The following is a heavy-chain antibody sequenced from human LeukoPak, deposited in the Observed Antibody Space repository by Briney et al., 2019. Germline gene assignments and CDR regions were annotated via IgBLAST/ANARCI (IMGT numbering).Heavy chain of an antibody. CDR3: ARVEYDSSGYGPVIYDY. CDR1: GFTFSSYA. J-gene: IGHJ4*02. V-gene: IGHV3-64*01. Sequence: QAGGSLRLSCAASGFTFSSYAMHWVRQAPGKGLEYVSAISSNGGSTYYANSVKGRFTISRDNSKNTLYLQMGSLRAEDMAVYYCARVEYDSSGYGPVIYDYWGQGTLVTVSS. CDR2: ISSNGGST. D-gene: IGHD3-22*01.